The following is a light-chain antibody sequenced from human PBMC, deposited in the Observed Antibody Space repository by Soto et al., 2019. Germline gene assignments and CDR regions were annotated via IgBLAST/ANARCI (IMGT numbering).Light chain of an antibody. CDR2: EVS. V-gene: IGLV2-8*01. CDR3: SSYAGRGNWV. CDR1: SSDVGGYNY. J-gene: IGLJ3*02. Sequence: QSALTQPPSASGSPGQSVTISCTGTSSDVGGYNYVSWYQQHPGKAPKLMIYEVSKRPSGVPDRFSGSKSVNTASLTVSGLQAEDDADYYCSSYAGRGNWVFGGGTKLTVL.